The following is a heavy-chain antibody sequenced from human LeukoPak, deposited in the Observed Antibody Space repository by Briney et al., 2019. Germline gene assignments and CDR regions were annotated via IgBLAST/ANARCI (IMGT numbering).Heavy chain of an antibody. J-gene: IGHJ6*03. CDR1: GFTFRTYY. D-gene: IGHD3-9*01. CDR2: ISGSGVST. CDR3: AKCILTGYYKGYMDV. V-gene: IGHV3-23*01. Sequence: GGSLRLSCAASGFTFRTYYMSWVRQAPGKGLEWVSAISGSGVSTYYADSVKGRFTISRDNSKNSLYLQMNSLRAEDTAVYYCAKCILTGYYKGYMDVWGKGTTVTISS.